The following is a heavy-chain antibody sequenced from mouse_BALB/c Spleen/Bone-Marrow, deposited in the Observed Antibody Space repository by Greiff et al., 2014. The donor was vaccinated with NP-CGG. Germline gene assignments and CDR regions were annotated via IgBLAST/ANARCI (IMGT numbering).Heavy chain of an antibody. CDR2: IYPGNSDT. CDR3: TTLARSDFDY. D-gene: IGHD3-1*01. J-gene: IGHJ2*01. V-gene: IGHV1-5*01. CDR1: GYTFSNYW. Sequence: VQLQQSGTVLARPGAAVKMSCKASGYTFSNYWMHWVKQRPGQGLEWIGTIYPGNSDTTYNLKFKGKAKPTAVTSTSTAYMELSSLTNEDSAVYYCTTLARSDFDYWGQGTTLTVSS.